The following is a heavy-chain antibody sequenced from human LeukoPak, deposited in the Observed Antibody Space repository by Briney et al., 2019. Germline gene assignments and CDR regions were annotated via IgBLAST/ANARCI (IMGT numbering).Heavy chain of an antibody. CDR3: LRYCSGGVCPGWFDP. V-gene: IGHV3-7*01. J-gene: IGHJ5*02. CDR2: IKPDGSEK. D-gene: IGHD2-8*02. Sequence: GGSLRLSCAASGFIFSSYWMSWVRQAPGKGLEWVANIKPDGSEKYYVDSVKGRFTISRDNAKNSLYLQMDSLRAEDTAVYYCLRYCSGGVCPGWFDPWGQGTLVTVSS. CDR1: GFIFSSYW.